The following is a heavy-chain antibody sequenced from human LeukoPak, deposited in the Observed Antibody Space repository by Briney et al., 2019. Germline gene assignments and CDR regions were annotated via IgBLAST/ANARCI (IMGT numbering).Heavy chain of an antibody. Sequence: SETLSLTCTVSGDSISPYYLTWIRQPPGGGLEWIGHLHPSGSTSYNPSLKSRVTISADTSKNQFSLSLTSVNAADTAVYYCATGGDAYKTGYWGQGTLVSVSS. CDR1: GDSISPYY. CDR2: LHPSGST. D-gene: IGHD5-24*01. V-gene: IGHV4-59*12. CDR3: ATGGDAYKTGY. J-gene: IGHJ4*02.